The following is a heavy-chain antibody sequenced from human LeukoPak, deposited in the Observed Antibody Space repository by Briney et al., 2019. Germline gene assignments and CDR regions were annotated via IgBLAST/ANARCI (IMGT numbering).Heavy chain of an antibody. CDR1: GYTFTSYG. CDR3: AREGFLGGAFDI. J-gene: IGHJ3*02. V-gene: IGHV1-18*01. Sequence: ASVKVSCKASGYTFTSYGISWVRQAPGQGLEWMGWISAYNGNTNYAQKLQGRVTMTRDTSTSTVYMELSSLRSEDTAVYYCAREGFLGGAFDIWGQGTMVTVSS. CDR2: ISAYNGNT. D-gene: IGHD3-3*01.